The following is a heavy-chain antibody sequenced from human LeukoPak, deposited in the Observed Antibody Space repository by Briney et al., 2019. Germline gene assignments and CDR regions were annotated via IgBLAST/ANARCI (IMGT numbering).Heavy chain of an antibody. CDR2: IHYSGST. J-gene: IGHJ4*02. V-gene: IGHV4-39*01. Sequence: NLSETLSLTCTVSGGSISSSSYYWAWIRQPPGKGLEWMGSIHYSGSTYSNPSLKSRVTISVDTSKNQFSLKMSSVTAADTAVYYCARTVGVQTLDYWGQGIMVTVSS. D-gene: IGHD3-10*01. CDR3: ARTVGVQTLDY. CDR1: GGSISSSSYY.